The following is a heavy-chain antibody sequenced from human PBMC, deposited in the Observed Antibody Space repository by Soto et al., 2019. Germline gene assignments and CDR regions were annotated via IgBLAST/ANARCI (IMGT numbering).Heavy chain of an antibody. CDR1: GFTFSPYE. V-gene: IGHV3-48*03. D-gene: IGHD2-8*01. CDR2: ISSSGSTI. Sequence: GSLRLTCAASGFTFSPYEMSWVRQAPGKGLEWISYISSSGSTIHYADSVKGRFSISRDNAKKSLFLQMNSLRAKDTAVYYCVREAPCSNGVCQFDYWGRGTPVTVYS. CDR3: VREAPCSNGVCQFDY. J-gene: IGHJ4*02.